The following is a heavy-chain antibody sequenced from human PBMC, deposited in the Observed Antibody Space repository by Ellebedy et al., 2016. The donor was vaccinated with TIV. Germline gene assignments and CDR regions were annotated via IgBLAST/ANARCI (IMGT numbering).Heavy chain of an antibody. J-gene: IGHJ4*02. Sequence: GGSLRLSCAASGLMFRKYGMHWVRQAPGKGLEWVAVISYDGSNKHYADSVKGRFTISRANAKNSVYLQMGSLRAEDTAVYYCARDPSCGGDCHTLDYWGQGTLVTVSS. CDR2: ISYDGSNK. D-gene: IGHD2-21*02. V-gene: IGHV3-30*03. CDR3: ARDPSCGGDCHTLDY. CDR1: GLMFRKYG.